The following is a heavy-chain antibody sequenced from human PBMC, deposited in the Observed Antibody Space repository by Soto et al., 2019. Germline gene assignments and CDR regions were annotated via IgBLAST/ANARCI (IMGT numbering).Heavy chain of an antibody. CDR1: GFTFSSYW. Sequence: EVQLVESGGGLVQPGGSLRLSCAASGFTFSSYWMHWVRQAPGKGLVWVSRINSDGSSTSYADSVKGRFTISRDNAXNXXYLQMNSLRAEDTAVYYCAGPGSGWYSDYYYGMDVWGQGTTVTVSS. D-gene: IGHD6-19*01. J-gene: IGHJ6*02. V-gene: IGHV3-74*01. CDR3: AGPGSGWYSDYYYGMDV. CDR2: INSDGSST.